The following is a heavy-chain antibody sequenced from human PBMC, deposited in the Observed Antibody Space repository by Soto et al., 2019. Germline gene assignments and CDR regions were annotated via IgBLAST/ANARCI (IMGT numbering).Heavy chain of an antibody. Sequence: ASVKVSCKASGYTFTSYGISWVRQAPGQGLEWMGWISAYNGNTSSAQKLQGRVTMSTDISTSTAYMELRSLRSDDTAVYYCARVLGYCSRTSCYNYMDVWGKGTTVTVSS. CDR1: GYTFTSYG. CDR2: ISAYNGNT. J-gene: IGHJ6*03. D-gene: IGHD2-2*02. CDR3: ARVLGYCSRTSCYNYMDV. V-gene: IGHV1-18*01.